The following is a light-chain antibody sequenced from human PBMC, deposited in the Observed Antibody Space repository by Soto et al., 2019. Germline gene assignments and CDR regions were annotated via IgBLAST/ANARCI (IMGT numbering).Light chain of an antibody. V-gene: IGKV1-39*01. Sequence: DIDMTQSPFSLCTSVGDRDTITCRASQSISSYLNWYQQKPGKAPKLLISDASNLESGVPSRFSGSGSGTEFTLTISSLQPEDFATYYCQQYNSYPGTFGQGTKVDIK. CDR2: DAS. CDR3: QQYNSYPGT. J-gene: IGKJ1*01. CDR1: QSISSY.